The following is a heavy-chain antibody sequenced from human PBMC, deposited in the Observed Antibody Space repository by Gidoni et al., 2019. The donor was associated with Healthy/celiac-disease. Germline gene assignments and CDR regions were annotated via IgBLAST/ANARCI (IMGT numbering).Heavy chain of an antibody. V-gene: IGHV1-3*01. CDR2: INAGNGNT. J-gene: IGHJ4*02. CDR1: GYTFTSYA. D-gene: IGHD1-26*01. Sequence: QVQLVQSGAEVKKPGASVTVSCKASGYTFTSYAMHWVRQAPGQRLEWMGWINAGNGNTKYSQKFQGRVTITRDTSASTAYMELSSLRSEDTAVYYCAREVGGSYLYFDYWGQGTLVTVSS. CDR3: AREVGGSYLYFDY.